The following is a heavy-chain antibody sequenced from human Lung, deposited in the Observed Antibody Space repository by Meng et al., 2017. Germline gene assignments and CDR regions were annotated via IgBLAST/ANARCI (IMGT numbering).Heavy chain of an antibody. CDR1: GFRFSRYA. CDR3: AKYSYGLGDYFDY. CDR2: LSGGGFTT. D-gene: IGHD3-10*01. J-gene: IGHJ4*02. V-gene: IGHV3-23*04. Sequence: VQLVGSGGGWVLPGGSLRLSCSASGFRFSRYAMSWVRRATGKGLEWLAALSGGGFTTYYADSVKGRFTISRHNSKNTLYLQVNSLRAEDTALYYCAKYSYGLGDYFDYWGQGALVTVSS.